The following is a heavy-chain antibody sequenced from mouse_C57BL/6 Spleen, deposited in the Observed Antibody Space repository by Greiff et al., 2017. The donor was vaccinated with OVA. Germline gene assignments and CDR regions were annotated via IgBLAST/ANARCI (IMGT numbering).Heavy chain of an antibody. D-gene: IGHD1-1*01. V-gene: IGHV5-9*01. Sequence: EVQLVESGGGLVKPGGSLKLSCAASGFTFSSYTMSWVRQTPEKRLEWVATISGGGGNTYYPDSVKGRFTISRDNAKNTLYLQMSSLRSEDTALYYCARQGLLLRYGWYFDYWGQGTTLTVSS. J-gene: IGHJ2*01. CDR1: GFTFSSYT. CDR3: ARQGLLLRYGWYFDY. CDR2: ISGGGGNT.